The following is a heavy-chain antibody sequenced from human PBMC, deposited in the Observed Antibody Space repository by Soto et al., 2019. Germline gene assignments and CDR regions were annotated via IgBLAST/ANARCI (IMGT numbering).Heavy chain of an antibody. D-gene: IGHD3-10*01. CDR3: AKDGWGALRATNWFGP. Sequence: EVQLLESGGGLVQPGGSLRLSCAASGFTFSSYAMSWVRQAPGKGLEWVSAISGSGGSTYYADSVKGRFTISRDNSKNTLYLQMNSLRAEDTAVYYCAKDGWGALRATNWFGPWGQGTLVTVSS. V-gene: IGHV3-23*01. CDR2: ISGSGGST. CDR1: GFTFSSYA. J-gene: IGHJ5*02.